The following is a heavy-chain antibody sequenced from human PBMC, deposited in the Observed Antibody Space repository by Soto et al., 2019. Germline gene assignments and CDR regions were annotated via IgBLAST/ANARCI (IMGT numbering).Heavy chain of an antibody. Sequence: VLLVESGGGLVQPGRSLRLSCAVSGFNFGNYAMHWVRQAPGKGLEWVAAINWNSDKVAYAGAVLGRFTIFRDIAKNSLHLQMNDLTTEDTALYYCAKDKGGTPYYIDSWGQGILVTVSS. J-gene: IGHJ4*02. CDR1: GFNFGNYA. CDR3: AKDKGGTPYYIDS. V-gene: IGHV3-9*01. CDR2: INWNSDKV. D-gene: IGHD6-25*01.